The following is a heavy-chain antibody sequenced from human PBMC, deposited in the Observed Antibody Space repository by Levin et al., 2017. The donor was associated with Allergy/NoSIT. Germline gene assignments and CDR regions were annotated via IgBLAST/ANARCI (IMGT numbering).Heavy chain of an antibody. CDR3: AVDYYDSSGNYEESNH. CDR1: GGTFGSYT. CDR2: IVPIFGTA. D-gene: IGHD3-22*01. V-gene: IGHV1-69*01. J-gene: IGHJ4*02. Sequence: KISCKASGGTFGSYTISWVRQAPGQGLEWMGGIVPIFGTASYAQKFQGRVTITADESTNTAYMELSSLRSEDTAVYYCAVDYYDSSGNYEESNHWGLGTPVTVSS.